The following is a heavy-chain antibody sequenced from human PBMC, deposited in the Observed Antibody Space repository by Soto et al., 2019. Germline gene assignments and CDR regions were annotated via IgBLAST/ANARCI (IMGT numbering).Heavy chain of an antibody. CDR2: ISYYGSNE. D-gene: IGHD3-22*01. V-gene: IGHV3-30*18. CDR3: AKGHYYDSSGQYSYIED. Sequence: SLRLSCVSAGFTFNGYGMHLVRQAPGKGLEWVAVISYYGSNEYYGDSVKGRFTISRDNSKNTVYLQMNSLRAEDTAVYYCAKGHYYDSSGQYSYIEDWGQGTLVTVSS. CDR1: GFTFNGYG. J-gene: IGHJ4*02.